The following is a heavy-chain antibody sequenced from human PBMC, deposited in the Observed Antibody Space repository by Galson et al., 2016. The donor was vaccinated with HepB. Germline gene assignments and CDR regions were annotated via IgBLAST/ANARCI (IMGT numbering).Heavy chain of an antibody. J-gene: IGHJ3*02. CDR3: AKFLSYGSGRKSRYWDAFDI. Sequence: QSGAEVTKPGESLKISCKGSGYTFTSFWIGWVRQMPGQSLEWMGVINPRDSDTRYSPSVQGQVTISADKSINTAYLQWSSLKASDTAMYYCAKFLSYGSGRKSRYWDAFDIWGQGTMVTVSS. V-gene: IGHV5-51*01. D-gene: IGHD1-14*01. CDR1: GYTFTSFW. CDR2: INPRDSDT.